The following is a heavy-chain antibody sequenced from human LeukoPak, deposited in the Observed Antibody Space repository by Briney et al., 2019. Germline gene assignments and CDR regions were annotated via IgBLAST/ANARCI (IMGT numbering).Heavy chain of an antibody. CDR3: ARAPGYCSEDYFDY. J-gene: IGHJ4*02. CDR1: GYTFTSYG. CDR2: ISAYNGNT. Sequence: GASVKVSCKASGYTFTSYGISWVRQAPGQGLEWMGWISAYNGNTNYAQKLQGRVTMTTDTSTSTAYMELRSLRSDDTAVYYCARAPGYCSEDYFDYWGQGTLVTVSS. D-gene: IGHD6-19*01. V-gene: IGHV1-18*01.